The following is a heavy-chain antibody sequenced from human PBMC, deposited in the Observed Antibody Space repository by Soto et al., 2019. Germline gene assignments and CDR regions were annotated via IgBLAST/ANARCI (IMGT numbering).Heavy chain of an antibody. CDR3: ARAPNYYDSSGQFDY. V-gene: IGHV3-66*01. Sequence: GGSLRLSCAASGFTVSSNYMSWVRQAPGKGLEWVSVIYSGGSTYYADSVKGGFTISRDNSKNTLYLQMNSLRAEDTAVYYCARAPNYYDSSGQFDYWGQGTLVTVSS. D-gene: IGHD3-22*01. CDR1: GFTVSSNY. J-gene: IGHJ4*02. CDR2: IYSGGST.